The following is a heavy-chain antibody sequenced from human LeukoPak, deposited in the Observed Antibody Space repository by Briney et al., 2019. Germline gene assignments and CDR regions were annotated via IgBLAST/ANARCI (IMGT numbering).Heavy chain of an antibody. V-gene: IGHV4-59*01. CDR2: IYYSGST. J-gene: IGHJ4*02. CDR1: GGSISSYY. CDR3: ARDPADSSGFEY. Sequence: SETLSLTCTVPGGSISSYYWSWIRQPPGKGLEWIGYIYYSGSTNYNPSLKSRVTISVDTSKNQFSLKLSSVTAADTAVYYCARDPADSSGFEYWGQGPLVTVSS. D-gene: IGHD6-25*01.